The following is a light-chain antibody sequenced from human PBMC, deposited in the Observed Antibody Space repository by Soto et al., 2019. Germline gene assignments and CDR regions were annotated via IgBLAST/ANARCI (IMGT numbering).Light chain of an antibody. CDR2: VAS. J-gene: IGKJ4*01. Sequence: DIQLTQSPSFLSASVGDRVTISCRASQGISCSLAWYQQKPGKAPKLLIYVASTLQSGVPSRFSGSGSGTEFTLTISSLQPEDFATYYCQQLNSYPALSFGGGTKVEIK. V-gene: IGKV1-9*01. CDR3: QQLNSYPALS. CDR1: QGISCS.